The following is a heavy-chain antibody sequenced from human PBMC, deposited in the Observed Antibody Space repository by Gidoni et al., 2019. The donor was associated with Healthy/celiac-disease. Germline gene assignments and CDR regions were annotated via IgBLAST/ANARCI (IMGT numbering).Heavy chain of an antibody. Sequence: EVQLVESGGGLVQPGGSLRLSCAASGFTFSSYSMNWVRQAPGKGLEWVSYISSSSSTIYYADSVKGRFTISRDNAKNSLYLQMNSLRDEDTAVYYCARGEGLYGDYGGAAKDYWGQGTLVTVSS. CDR2: ISSSSSTI. V-gene: IGHV3-48*02. D-gene: IGHD4-17*01. CDR3: ARGEGLYGDYGGAAKDY. CDR1: GFTFSSYS. J-gene: IGHJ4*02.